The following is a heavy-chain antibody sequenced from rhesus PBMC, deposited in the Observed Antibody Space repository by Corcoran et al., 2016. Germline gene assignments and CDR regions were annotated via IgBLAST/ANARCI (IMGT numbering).Heavy chain of an antibody. Sequence: EVQGVESGGGLVQTGGAWRLSCVGSALRSGNHEMLCVRPAPRTGLECVSSISNTGGSTFYAVSVKVPFTIFRDNSKRTLSLQMNSLRVEDTAMYYCTKGEGDYWGQGVLVTVSS. CDR2: ISNTGGST. CDR1: ALRSGNHE. J-gene: IGHJ4*01. CDR3: TKGEGDY. V-gene: IGHV3S5*01.